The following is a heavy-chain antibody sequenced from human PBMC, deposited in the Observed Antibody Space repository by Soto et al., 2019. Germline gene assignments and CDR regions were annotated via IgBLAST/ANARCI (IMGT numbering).Heavy chain of an antibody. CDR2: IYTSGST. CDR1: GGSISSYY. J-gene: IGHJ4*02. Sequence: SETLSLTCTVSGGSISSYYWSWIRQPAGKGLEWIGRIYTSGSTNYNPSLKSRVTMSVDTSKNQFSLKLSSVTAADTAVYYCARGCSIAAAGIIDYWGQGTLGTSPQ. V-gene: IGHV4-4*07. CDR3: ARGCSIAAAGIIDY. D-gene: IGHD6-13*01.